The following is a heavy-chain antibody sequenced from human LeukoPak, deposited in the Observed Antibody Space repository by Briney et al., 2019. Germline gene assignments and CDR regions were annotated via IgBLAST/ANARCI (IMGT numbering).Heavy chain of an antibody. CDR1: GFTFSSYG. Sequence: HPGGSLRLSCAASGFTFSSYGMHWVRQAPGKGLEWVAFIRYDGSNKYYADSVKGRFTISRDNSKNTLYLQMNSLRAEDTAVYYCARGLQLVPKHDYWGQGTLVTVSS. D-gene: IGHD6-13*01. CDR3: ARGLQLVPKHDY. CDR2: IRYDGSNK. V-gene: IGHV3-30*02. J-gene: IGHJ4*02.